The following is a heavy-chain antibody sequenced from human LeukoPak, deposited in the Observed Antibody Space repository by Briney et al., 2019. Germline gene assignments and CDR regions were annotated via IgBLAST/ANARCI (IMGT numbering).Heavy chain of an antibody. J-gene: IGHJ5*02. CDR2: IYYSGST. V-gene: IGHV4-59*01. D-gene: IGHD2-15*01. CDR1: GGSISGYY. CDR3: AREGGADCSGGSCYGWFDP. Sequence: SETLSLTCTVSGGSISGYYWSWIRQPPGKGLEWIGYIYYSGSTNYNPSLKSRVTISVDTSKNQFSLKLSSVTAADTAVYYCAREGGADCSGGSCYGWFDPWGQGTLVTVSS.